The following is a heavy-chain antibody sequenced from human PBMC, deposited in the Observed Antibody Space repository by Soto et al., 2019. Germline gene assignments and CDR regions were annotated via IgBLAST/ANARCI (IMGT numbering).Heavy chain of an antibody. Sequence: AASVKVSCKASGYTFTSYGISWVRQAPGQGLEWMGWISAYNGNTNYAQKLQGRVTMTTDTSTSTAYMERRSLRSDDTAVYYCARARNYYDSSGLDYWGQASLVTFSS. CDR3: ARARNYYDSSGLDY. CDR1: GYTFTSYG. D-gene: IGHD3-22*01. J-gene: IGHJ4*02. CDR2: ISAYNGNT. V-gene: IGHV1-18*04.